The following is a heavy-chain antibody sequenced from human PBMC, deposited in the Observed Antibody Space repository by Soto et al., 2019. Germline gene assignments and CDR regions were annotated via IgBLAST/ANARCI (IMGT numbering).Heavy chain of an antibody. CDR3: ASRVYDILTGHDAFDI. J-gene: IGHJ3*02. Sequence: SLRLSCAASGFTVSSYWMSWVRQAPGKGLEWVANIKQDGSEKYYVDSVKGRFTISRDNAKNSLYLQMNSLRAEDTAVYYCASRVYDILTGHDAFDIWGQGTMVT. CDR1: GFTVSSYW. V-gene: IGHV3-7*03. CDR2: IKQDGSEK. D-gene: IGHD3-9*01.